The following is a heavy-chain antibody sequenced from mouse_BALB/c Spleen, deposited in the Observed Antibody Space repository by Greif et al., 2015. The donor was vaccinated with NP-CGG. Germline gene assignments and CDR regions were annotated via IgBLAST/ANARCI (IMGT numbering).Heavy chain of an antibody. V-gene: IGHV5-6-5*01. CDR2: ISSGGST. D-gene: IGHD6-2*01. CDR1: GFTFSSYA. J-gene: IGHJ4*01. CDR3: ARGQSLADYAMDY. Sequence: EVKVVESGGGLVKPGGSLKLSCAASGFTFSSYAMSWVRQTPEKRLEWVASISSGGSTYYPDSVKGRFTISRDNARNILCLQMSSLRSEDTAMYYCARGQSLADYAMDYWGQGTSVTVSS.